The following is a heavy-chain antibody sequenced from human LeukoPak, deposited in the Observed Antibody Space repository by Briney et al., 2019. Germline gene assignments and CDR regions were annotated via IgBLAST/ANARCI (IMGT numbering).Heavy chain of an antibody. CDR3: AREPVGENWFDP. Sequence: GASVKVSCKASGYTFTGYYMHWVRQAPGQGLEWMRWINPNSGGTNYAQKFQGRVTMTRDTSISTAYMELSRLRSDDTAVYYCAREPVGENWFDPWGQGTLVTVSS. CDR2: INPNSGGT. J-gene: IGHJ5*02. V-gene: IGHV1-2*02. CDR1: GYTFTGYY. D-gene: IGHD3-16*01.